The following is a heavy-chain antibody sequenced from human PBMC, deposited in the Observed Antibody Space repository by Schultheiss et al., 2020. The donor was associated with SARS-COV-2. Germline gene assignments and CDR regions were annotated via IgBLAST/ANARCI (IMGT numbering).Heavy chain of an antibody. J-gene: IGHJ6*02. Sequence: SETLSLTCTVSGGSISSGDYYWSWIRQPPGKGLEWIGSVYFTGSTDYSPSLQSRVTMSVDASKNQFSLKLSSVTAADTAVYYCARQDNYPYYYGMDVWGQGTTVTVSS. CDR2: VYFTGST. CDR3: ARQDNYPYYYGMDV. CDR1: GGSISSGDYY. V-gene: IGHV4-39*01. D-gene: IGHD1-1*01.